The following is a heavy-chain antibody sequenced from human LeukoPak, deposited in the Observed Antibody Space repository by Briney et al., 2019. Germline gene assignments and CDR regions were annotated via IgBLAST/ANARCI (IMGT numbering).Heavy chain of an antibody. CDR3: AKDAPRYFDY. CDR1: GFTFSSYA. Sequence: GGSLRLSCAASGFTFSSYAMHWVRQAPGKGLEWVAVISYDGSNKYYADSVKGRFTISRDNSKNTLYLQMNSLRAEDTAVYYCAKDAPRYFDYWGQGTLVTVSS. J-gene: IGHJ4*02. CDR2: ISYDGSNK. V-gene: IGHV3-30-3*01.